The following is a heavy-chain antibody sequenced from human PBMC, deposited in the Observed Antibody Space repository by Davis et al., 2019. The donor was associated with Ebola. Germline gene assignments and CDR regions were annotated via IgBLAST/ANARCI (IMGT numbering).Heavy chain of an antibody. CDR2: ISYDGSNK. CDR1: GFTFSSYG. V-gene: IGHV3-30*18. Sequence: PGGSLRLSCAASGFTFSSYGMHWVRQAPGKGLEWVAVISYDGSNKYYADSVKGRFTISRDNSKNTLYLQMNSLRAEDTAVYYCAKDSYDILTGYYPLFDYWGPGSLVTVSS. J-gene: IGHJ4*02. CDR3: AKDSYDILTGYYPLFDY. D-gene: IGHD3-9*01.